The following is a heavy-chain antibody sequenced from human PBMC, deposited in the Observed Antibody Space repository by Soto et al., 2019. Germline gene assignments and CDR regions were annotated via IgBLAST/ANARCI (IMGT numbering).Heavy chain of an antibody. CDR3: AKLSSKNYDFWSGRYGMDV. CDR1: GFTFSSYA. V-gene: IGHV3-23*01. Sequence: PVGSLRLSCAASGFTFSSYAMSWVRQAPGKGLEWVSAISGSGGSTYYADSVKGRFTISRDNSKNTLYLQMNSLRAEDTAVYYCAKLSSKNYDFWSGRYGMDVCGQGTTVTVSS. D-gene: IGHD3-3*01. J-gene: IGHJ6*02. CDR2: ISGSGGST.